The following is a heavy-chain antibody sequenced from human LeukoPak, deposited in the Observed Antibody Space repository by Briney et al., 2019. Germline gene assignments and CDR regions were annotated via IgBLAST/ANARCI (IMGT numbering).Heavy chain of an antibody. CDR2: INGDASST. CDR1: GLTLSGYW. D-gene: IGHD5-18*01. V-gene: IGHV3-74*01. J-gene: IGHJ4*02. CDR3: AKARGNTYGYFEY. Sequence: GGSLRLSCAASGLTLSGYWMHWVRQAPGKGLVWVSRINGDASSTSYADSVKGRFTVSRDNAKSTLYLQMNSLRVEDTAVYYCAKARGNTYGYFEYWGQGTLVTVSS.